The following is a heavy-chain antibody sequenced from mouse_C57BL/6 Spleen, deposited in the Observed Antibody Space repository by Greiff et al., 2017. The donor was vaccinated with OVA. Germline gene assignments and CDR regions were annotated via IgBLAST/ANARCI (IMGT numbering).Heavy chain of an antibody. D-gene: IGHD1-1*01. J-gene: IGHJ2*01. CDR3: TKTTVVAPYYFDY. Sequence: VQLQQSGAELVRPGASVTLSCKASGYTFTDYEMHWVKQTPVHGLEWIGAIDPETGGTAYNQKFKGKAILTADKSSSTAYMEHRSLTSEDSAVYYCTKTTVVAPYYFDYWGQGTTLTVSS. V-gene: IGHV1-15*01. CDR2: IDPETGGT. CDR1: GYTFTDYE.